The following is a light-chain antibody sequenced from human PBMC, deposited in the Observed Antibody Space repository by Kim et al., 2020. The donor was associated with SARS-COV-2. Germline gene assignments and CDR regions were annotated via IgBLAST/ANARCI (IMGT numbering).Light chain of an antibody. Sequence: GQKVTSSCYGSASNSGKNYVSWYKQLPGTAPKLLIYDNNKRPSGIPDRFSGSASGTSATLGITGLQTGDEADYYCGTWDDSLRAGIFGGGTQLTVL. V-gene: IGLV1-51*01. CDR1: ASNSGKNY. J-gene: IGLJ2*01. CDR3: GTWDDSLRAGI. CDR2: DNN.